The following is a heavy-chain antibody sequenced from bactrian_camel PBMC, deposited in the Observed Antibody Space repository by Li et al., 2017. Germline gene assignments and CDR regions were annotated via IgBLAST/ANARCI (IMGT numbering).Heavy chain of an antibody. CDR1: GYDSSNSNYSTYC. Sequence: VQLVESGGGSVQAGGSLRLSCSASGYDSSNSNYSTYCMGWFRQAPGKRRAEVAALDKTGRIDYAGSVKGRFTISQDNAKNTQYLQMNSLNPEDTATYSCETKSDVLGACVWWGKGTQVTVS. J-gene: IGHJ4*01. V-gene: IGHV3S53*01. CDR2: LDKTGRI. D-gene: IGHD1*01. CDR3: ETKSDVLGACVW.